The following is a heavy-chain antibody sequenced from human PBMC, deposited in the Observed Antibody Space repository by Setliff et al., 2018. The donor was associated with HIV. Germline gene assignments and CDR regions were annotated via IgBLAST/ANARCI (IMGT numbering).Heavy chain of an antibody. CDR1: GFTFSTYS. D-gene: IGHD5-12*01. Sequence: GGSLRLSCEASGFTFSTYSMNWVRQAPGKGLEWVSSISSSSSYIYYADSVKGRFTISRDNAKNSLYLQMNSLRAEDTAVYYCARADIVATYYFDYWGQGTLVTVSS. V-gene: IGHV3-21*01. CDR3: ARADIVATYYFDY. J-gene: IGHJ4*02. CDR2: ISSSSSYI.